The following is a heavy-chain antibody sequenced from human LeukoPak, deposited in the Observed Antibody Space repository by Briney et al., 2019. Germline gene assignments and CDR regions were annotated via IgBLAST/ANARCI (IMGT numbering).Heavy chain of an antibody. CDR1: GFTFSSYS. CDR2: ISSSSSYI. Sequence: GGSLRLSCAASGFTFSSYSMNWVRQAPGKGLEWVSSISSSSSYIYYADSVRGRFTISRDNAKNSLYLQMNSLRAEDTAVYYCARVRSSWYYFDYWGQGTLVTVSS. CDR3: ARVRSSWYYFDY. J-gene: IGHJ4*02. D-gene: IGHD6-13*01. V-gene: IGHV3-21*01.